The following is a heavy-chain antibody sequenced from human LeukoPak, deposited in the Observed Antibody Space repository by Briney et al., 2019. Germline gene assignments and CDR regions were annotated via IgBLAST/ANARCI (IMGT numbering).Heavy chain of an antibody. Sequence: GRSLRLSCAASGFTFSSYAMHWVRQAPGKGLEWVAVISYDGSNKYYADSVKGRFTISRDNSKNTLYLQMNSLRAEDTAVYYCARVYEWWGQGTLVTASS. D-gene: IGHD2-8*01. J-gene: IGHJ4*02. V-gene: IGHV3-30-3*01. CDR2: ISYDGSNK. CDR3: ARVYEW. CDR1: GFTFSSYA.